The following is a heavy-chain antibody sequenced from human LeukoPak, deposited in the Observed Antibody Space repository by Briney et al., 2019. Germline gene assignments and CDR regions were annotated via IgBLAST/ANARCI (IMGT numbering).Heavy chain of an antibody. CDR3: ARGRVDTGAFDI. J-gene: IGHJ3*02. CDR2: INPNSGTT. Sequence: ASVKVSCKASGYTFTSYEINWVRQATGQGREWMGWINPNSGTTGYAQKFQGRVTITRNTSISTAYMELSSLRSEDTAVYYCARGRVDTGAFDIWGQGTMVTVSS. V-gene: IGHV1-8*03. D-gene: IGHD5-18*01. CDR1: GYTFTSYE.